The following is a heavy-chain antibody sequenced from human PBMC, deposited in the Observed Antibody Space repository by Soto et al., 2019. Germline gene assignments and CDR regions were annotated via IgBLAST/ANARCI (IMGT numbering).Heavy chain of an antibody. V-gene: IGHV4-39*01. CDR3: LRHLHSITITLL. Sequence: SETLSLTCAVSGGSISSGGYSWSWIRQPPGKGLEWIGSIYYSGSTYYNPSLKSRVTISVDTSKNQFSLKLSSVTAADTAVYYGLRHLHSITITLLWGQGTLVNVFS. D-gene: IGHD3-3*01. J-gene: IGHJ4*02. CDR1: GGSISSGGYS. CDR2: IYYSGST.